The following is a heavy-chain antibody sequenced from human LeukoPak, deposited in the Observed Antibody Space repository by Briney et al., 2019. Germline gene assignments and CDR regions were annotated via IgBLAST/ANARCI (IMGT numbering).Heavy chain of an antibody. J-gene: IGHJ4*02. Sequence: SVKVSCKASGGTFSSYAISWVRQAPGQGLEWMGGIIPTFGTANYAQKFQGRVTITADESTSTAYMELSSLRSEDTAVYYCATNLWFGELRAYYFDYWGQGTLVTVSS. CDR3: ATNLWFGELRAYYFDY. CDR2: IIPTFGTA. V-gene: IGHV1-69*13. D-gene: IGHD3-10*01. CDR1: GGTFSSYA.